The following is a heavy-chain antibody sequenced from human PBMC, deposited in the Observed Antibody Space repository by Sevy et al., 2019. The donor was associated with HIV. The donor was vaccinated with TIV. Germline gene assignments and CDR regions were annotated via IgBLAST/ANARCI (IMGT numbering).Heavy chain of an antibody. CDR1: GGSFSGYY. Sequence: SETLSLTCAVYGGSFSGYYWSWIRQPPGKGLEWIGEINHSGSTNYNSSLKSRVNISVDTSKNQFSLKLSSVTAADTAVYHGARASLTRRDGYKLGNYFDYWGQGTLVTVSS. CDR2: INHSGST. D-gene: IGHD5-18*01. J-gene: IGHJ4*02. CDR3: ARASLTRRDGYKLGNYFDY. V-gene: IGHV4-34*01.